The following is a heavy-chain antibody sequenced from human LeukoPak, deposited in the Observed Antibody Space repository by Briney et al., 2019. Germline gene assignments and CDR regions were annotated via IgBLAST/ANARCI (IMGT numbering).Heavy chain of an antibody. Sequence: HPGGSLRLSCAASGFTVSSNYMSWVRQAPGKGLEWVSVIYSSGSTYYADSVKGRFTISRDISKNTFYLQMNRLRAEDTAVYYCARDRDCSFGRCYEYVYWGQGALVTVSS. CDR2: IYSSGST. CDR1: GFTVSSNY. D-gene: IGHD2-15*01. J-gene: IGHJ4*02. V-gene: IGHV3-66*01. CDR3: ARDRDCSFGRCYEYVY.